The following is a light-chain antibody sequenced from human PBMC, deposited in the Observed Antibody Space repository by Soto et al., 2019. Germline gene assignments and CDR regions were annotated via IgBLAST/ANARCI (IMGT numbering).Light chain of an antibody. CDR3: PQYASAQCS. Sequence: EIVLTHSPGTLSLSPGDRATFSCRASHSINTSFLAWFQQKPVQALRLLIYAASTRATGIPDRFSGSASDTYLTLTTNRLEHEDSAVYYCPQYASAQCSVGPGTKVDIK. CDR1: HSINTSF. J-gene: IGKJ3*01. CDR2: AAS. V-gene: IGKV3-20*01.